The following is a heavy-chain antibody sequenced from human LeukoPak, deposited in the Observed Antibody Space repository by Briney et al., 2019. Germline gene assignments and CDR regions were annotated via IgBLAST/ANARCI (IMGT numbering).Heavy chain of an antibody. J-gene: IGHJ4*02. CDR3: ARVMGSGSYYLFDY. CDR1: GGTFGSYA. CDR2: IIPIFGTA. Sequence: SVKVSCKASGGTFGSYAISWVRQAPGQGLEWLGGIIPIFGTANYAQKFQGRVTITTDESTSTAYMELSSLRSEDTAVYYCARVMGSGSYYLFDYWGQGTLVTVSS. D-gene: IGHD1-26*01. V-gene: IGHV1-69*05.